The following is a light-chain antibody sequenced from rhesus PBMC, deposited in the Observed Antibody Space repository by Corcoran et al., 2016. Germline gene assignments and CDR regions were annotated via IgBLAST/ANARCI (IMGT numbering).Light chain of an antibody. V-gene: IGKV2-60*01. CDR3: IQTLQAPPWT. J-gene: IGKJ1*01. Sequence: DIVMTQTPLSLPVTLGEPASISCRSSQSLLSSNGYNYLNWYLQKPGQSPQLLIYYGSNRASGVPDRFSGSGSGTDFTRKISRVEAEDVGVYYCIQTLQAPPWTFGQGTKVEIK. CDR1: QSLLSSNGYNY. CDR2: YGS.